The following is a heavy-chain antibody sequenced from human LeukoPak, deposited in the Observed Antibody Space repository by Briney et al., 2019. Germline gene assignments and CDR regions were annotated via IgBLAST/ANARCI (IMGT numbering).Heavy chain of an antibody. D-gene: IGHD1-26*01. V-gene: IGHV3-15*01. CDR3: TTATAKSGSSWGGFDY. J-gene: IGHJ4*02. CDR2: IKSKTDGGTT. Sequence: GGSLRLSCAASGFTFSNAWMSWARQAPGKGLEWVGRIKSKTDGGTTDYAAPVKGRFTVSRDDSKNTLYLQMNSLKSEDTAVYYCTTATAKSGSSWGGFDYWGRGTLVTVSS. CDR1: GFTFSNAW.